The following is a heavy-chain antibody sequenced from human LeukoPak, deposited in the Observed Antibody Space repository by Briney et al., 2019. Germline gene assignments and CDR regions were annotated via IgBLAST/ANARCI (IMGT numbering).Heavy chain of an antibody. Sequence: ASVKVSCKASGYTFTSYAMNWVRQAPGQGLEWMGWINTNTGNPTYAQGFTGRFVFSLDTSVSTAYLQISSLKAEDTAVYYCARRIYSNYYYYYMDVWGKGTTVTVSS. J-gene: IGHJ6*03. CDR2: INTNTGNP. CDR3: ARRIYSNYYYYYMDV. CDR1: GYTFTSYA. V-gene: IGHV7-4-1*02. D-gene: IGHD4-11*01.